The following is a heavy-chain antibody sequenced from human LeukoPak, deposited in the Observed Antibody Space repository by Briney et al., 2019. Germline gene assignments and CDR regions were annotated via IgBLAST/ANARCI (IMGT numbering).Heavy chain of an antibody. Sequence: GGSLRLSCAASGFTFSSCNMNWVRQAPGKGLEWVSSISSSNTYIYYTDSVKGRFTISRDNAKNSLYLQMNSLRAEDTAVYYCARGIYCSGGSCYSAYYWGQGTLVTVSS. CDR1: GFTFSSCN. D-gene: IGHD2-15*01. J-gene: IGHJ4*02. CDR2: ISSSNTYI. V-gene: IGHV3-21*01. CDR3: ARGIYCSGGSCYSAYY.